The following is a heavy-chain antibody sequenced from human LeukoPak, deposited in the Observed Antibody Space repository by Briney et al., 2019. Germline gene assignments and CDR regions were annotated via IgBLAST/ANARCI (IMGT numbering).Heavy chain of an antibody. V-gene: IGHV1-18*04. D-gene: IGHD3-22*01. CDR2: ISAYNGNT. J-gene: IGHJ5*02. Sequence: ASVKDSCEASGYTFISYGISWVRRAPGQGVEWMGWISAYNGNTDYAQKLQGRVTMTTDTSTSTAYMKLRRLRCDDTTVYYCARGKRHPYYYDSTDYFRWFDPWGQGPLFSVSS. CDR3: ARGKRHPYYYDSTDYFRWFDP. CDR1: GYTFISYG.